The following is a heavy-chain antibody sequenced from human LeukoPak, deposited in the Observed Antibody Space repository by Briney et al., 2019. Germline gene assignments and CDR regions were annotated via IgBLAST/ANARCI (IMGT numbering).Heavy chain of an antibody. V-gene: IGHV3-74*01. Sequence: GGSLRLSCAASGFTFSTYWMHWVRQAPGKGLVWVSRINSDGSSISYADSVKGRFTISRDNAKNTVYLQMNSLRAEDTAIYYCSGQYSSSSVVEYWGQGTLVTVSS. CDR1: GFTFSTYW. J-gene: IGHJ4*02. D-gene: IGHD6-6*01. CDR3: SGQYSSSSVVEY. CDR2: INSDGSSI.